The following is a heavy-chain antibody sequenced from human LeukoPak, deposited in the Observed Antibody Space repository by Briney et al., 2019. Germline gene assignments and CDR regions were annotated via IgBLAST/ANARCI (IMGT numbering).Heavy chain of an antibody. V-gene: IGHV4-4*07. Sequence: PSETLSLTCTVSGGSISSYYWSWIRQPAGKGLEWIGRIYTSGSTNYNPSLKSRVTISVDKSKNQFSLKLSSVTAADTAVYYCARGVVPARGDWFDPWGQVTLVTVSS. CDR2: IYTSGST. CDR1: GGSISSYY. J-gene: IGHJ5*02. CDR3: ARGVVPARGDWFDP. D-gene: IGHD2-2*01.